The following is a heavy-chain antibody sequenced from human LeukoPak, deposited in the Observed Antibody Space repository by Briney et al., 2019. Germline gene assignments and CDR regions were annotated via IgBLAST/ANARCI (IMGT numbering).Heavy chain of an antibody. CDR2: INHDGSST. CDR3: AKGSGYSSKTNWFDP. D-gene: IGHD6-13*01. V-gene: IGHV3-74*01. CDR1: GFTFTTFW. J-gene: IGHJ5*02. Sequence: PGGSLRLSCATSGFTFTTFWMHWVRQAPGKGLVWVSRINHDGSSTNYADSVKGRFTISRDNSKNTLYLQMNSLRTEDTAVYYCAKGSGYSSKTNWFDPWGQGTLVTVSS.